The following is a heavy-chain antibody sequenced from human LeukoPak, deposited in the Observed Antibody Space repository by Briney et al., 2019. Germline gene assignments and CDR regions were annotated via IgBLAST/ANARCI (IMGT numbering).Heavy chain of an antibody. D-gene: IGHD1-1*01. CDR2: INHSGST. CDR3: ARSLVPTAPQYNWFAA. J-gene: IGHJ5*02. Sequence: SETLSLTCAVYGGSFSGYYWSWIRHPPGKGLEWIGEINHSGSTNHSPSLKSRVSLSVDTSKNQFSLRLSSVTAADTAVYYCARSLVPTAPQYNWFAAWGQGSPVTVSS. V-gene: IGHV4-34*01. CDR1: GGSFSGYY.